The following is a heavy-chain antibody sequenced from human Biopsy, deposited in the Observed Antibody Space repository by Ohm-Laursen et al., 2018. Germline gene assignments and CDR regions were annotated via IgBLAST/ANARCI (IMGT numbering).Heavy chain of an antibody. J-gene: IGHJ4*02. Sequence: GSSVKVSCKASGYSFTSYYMHWVRQAPGQGLEWMGYINPKNGDTNYEQKFRGRVTVTRDTSINTLYVDLSRLTPDDTAVYYCARESNPKRLGDWGQGTLVTVSS. D-gene: IGHD3-16*01. CDR1: GYSFTSYY. CDR2: INPKNGDT. CDR3: ARESNPKRLGD. V-gene: IGHV1-2*02.